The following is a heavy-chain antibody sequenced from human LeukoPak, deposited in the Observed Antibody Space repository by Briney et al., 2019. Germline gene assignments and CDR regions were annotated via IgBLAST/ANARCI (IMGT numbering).Heavy chain of an antibody. CDR2: FNPENGNT. Sequence: ASVNVSCKASGYSFFGYGITWVRQAPGQGLEWMGWFNPENGNTNYAQKVQGRVTMTADTSTSTSYMELRSLRSDDTAVYYCAREHSSSWDQFDYWGQGTLVTVSS. V-gene: IGHV1-18*01. CDR3: AREHSSSWDQFDY. D-gene: IGHD6-13*01. J-gene: IGHJ4*02. CDR1: GYSFFGYG.